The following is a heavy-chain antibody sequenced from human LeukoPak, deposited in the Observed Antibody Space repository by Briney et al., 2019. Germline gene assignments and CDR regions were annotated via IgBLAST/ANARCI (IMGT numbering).Heavy chain of an antibody. J-gene: IGHJ5*02. D-gene: IGHD4-17*01. V-gene: IGHV4-38-2*02. CDR2: IYHSGST. CDR1: GYSISSGYY. Sequence: PSETLSLTCTVSGYSISSGYYWGWIRQPPGKGLEWIGSIYHSGSTYYNPSLKSRVTISVDTSKNQFSLKLSSVTAADTAVYYCARDNSDYGDYTAWFDPWGQGTLVTVSS. CDR3: ARDNSDYGDYTAWFDP.